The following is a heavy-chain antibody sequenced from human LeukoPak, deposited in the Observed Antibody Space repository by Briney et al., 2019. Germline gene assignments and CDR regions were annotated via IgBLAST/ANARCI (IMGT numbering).Heavy chain of an antibody. CDR2: IWYDRSNK. Sequence: PGGSLRLSCAASGLTFSTYGMHWVRQAPGKGLEWVAVIWYDRSNKYYGDSVKGRFTISRDNSKNTLYLQMNSLRAEDTAVYYCARVYGSGSWSDYWGQGTLVTVSS. CDR3: ARVYGSGSWSDY. CDR1: GLTFSTYG. D-gene: IGHD3-10*01. V-gene: IGHV3-33*01. J-gene: IGHJ4*02.